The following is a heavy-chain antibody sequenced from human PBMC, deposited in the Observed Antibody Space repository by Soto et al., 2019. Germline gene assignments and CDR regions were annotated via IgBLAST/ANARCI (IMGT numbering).Heavy chain of an antibody. CDR1: GFTFSSFG. D-gene: IGHD1-7*01. Sequence: SLRLSCAASGFTFSSFGMHWVRQAPGKGLEWVAVIWHDGSNKKYADFVKGRFTISRDNSKSTLYLQLNSLRADDTAVYYCARDQTRELLDYWGQGILVTVSS. V-gene: IGHV3-33*01. CDR2: IWHDGSNK. J-gene: IGHJ4*03. CDR3: ARDQTRELLDY.